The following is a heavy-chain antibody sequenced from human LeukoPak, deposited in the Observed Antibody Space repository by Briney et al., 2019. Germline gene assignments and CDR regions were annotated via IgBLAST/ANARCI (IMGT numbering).Heavy chain of an antibody. D-gene: IGHD5-12*01. CDR2: ISSRSSYI. CDR1: GFTFGSYS. CDR3: VREYNP. J-gene: IGHJ5*02. V-gene: IGHV3-21*01. Sequence: GGSLRLSCAASGFTFGSYSMNWVRQAPGKGLEWVSSISSRSSYIYYADSVKGRFTISRDNAKNSLYLEMNSLRAEDTAVYYCVREYNPWGQGTLVTVSS.